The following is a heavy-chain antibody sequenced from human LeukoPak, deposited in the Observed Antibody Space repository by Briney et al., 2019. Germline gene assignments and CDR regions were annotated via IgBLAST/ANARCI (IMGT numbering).Heavy chain of an antibody. CDR1: GYTFTSYY. D-gene: IGHD2-8*01. J-gene: IGHJ4*02. CDR3: ARAGYCTNGVCYSYFDY. CDR2: IQPNIGGT. V-gene: IGHV1-2*06. Sequence: SVTASCMASGYTFTSYYMHWVRHAPGHGLGWMGRIQPNIGGTNYAQKFQGRVTMTRDTSISTAYMELSRLRSDDSAVYYCARAGYCTNGVCYSYFDYWGQGTLVTVSS.